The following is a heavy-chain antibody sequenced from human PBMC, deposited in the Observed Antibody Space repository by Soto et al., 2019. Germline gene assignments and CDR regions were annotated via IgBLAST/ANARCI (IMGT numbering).Heavy chain of an antibody. V-gene: IGHV4-31*03. CDR1: GGSISSGGYY. Sequence: SETLSLTCTVSGGSISSGGYYWSWIRQHPGKGLEWIGYIYYSGSTYYNPSLKSRVTISVDTSKNQFSLKLTSLTAADTAVYYCARVRGSGPCEDWGQGSRVRVSS. CDR3: ARVRGSGPCED. D-gene: IGHD1-26*01. J-gene: IGHJ4*01. CDR2: IYYSGST.